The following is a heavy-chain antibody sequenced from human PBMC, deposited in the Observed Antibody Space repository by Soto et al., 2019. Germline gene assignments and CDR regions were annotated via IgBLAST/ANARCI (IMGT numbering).Heavy chain of an antibody. CDR2: IKQDGSEK. CDR1: EFTFSSYW. V-gene: IGHV3-7*01. Sequence: SLRLSCAASEFTFSSYWMSWVRQAPGKGLEWVANIKQDGSEKYYVDSVKGRFTISRDNAKNSLYLQMNGLRAEDTAVYYCARDSSSWSRAFDIWGQGTMVTVSS. J-gene: IGHJ3*02. D-gene: IGHD6-13*01. CDR3: ARDSSSWSRAFDI.